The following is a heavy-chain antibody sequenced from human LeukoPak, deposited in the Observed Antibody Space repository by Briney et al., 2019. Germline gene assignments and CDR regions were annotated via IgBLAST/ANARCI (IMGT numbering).Heavy chain of an antibody. D-gene: IGHD2-15*01. Sequence: GGSLRLSCAASGFTVSSTYMNWVRQAPGKGLEWVSAISGSGGTTYYADSVKGRFTISRDNSKNTLYLQMNSLRAEDTAVCYCAKDGHCSGGSCYGNYFDYWGQGTLVTVSS. CDR1: GFTVSSTY. J-gene: IGHJ4*02. CDR3: AKDGHCSGGSCYGNYFDY. CDR2: ISGSGGTT. V-gene: IGHV3-23*01.